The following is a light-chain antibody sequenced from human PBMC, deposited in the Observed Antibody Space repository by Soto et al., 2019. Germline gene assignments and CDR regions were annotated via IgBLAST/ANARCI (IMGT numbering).Light chain of an antibody. V-gene: IGLV4-60*02. CDR3: ETWDSNTRV. Sequence: QPVLTQSSSASASLGSSVKLTCTLSSGHSSYIIAWNHQQPGKAPRYLMKLEGSGSYNKGSGVPDRFSGSSSGADRYLTISNLQFEDEANYYCETWDSNTRVFGGGTQLTVL. CDR1: SGHSSYI. J-gene: IGLJ2*01. CDR2: LEGSGSY.